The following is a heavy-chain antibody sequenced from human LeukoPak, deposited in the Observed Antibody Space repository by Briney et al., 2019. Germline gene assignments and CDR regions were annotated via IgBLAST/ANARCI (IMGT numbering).Heavy chain of an antibody. D-gene: IGHD3-10*01. Sequence: SETLSLTCTVSGGSISSYYWSWIRQPPGKGLEWIGYICYSGSTNYNPSLKSRVTISVDTSKNQFSLKLSSVTAADTAVYYCARAIRGAFAFDIWGQGTMVTVSS. CDR2: ICYSGST. CDR3: ARAIRGAFAFDI. CDR1: GGSISSYY. J-gene: IGHJ3*02. V-gene: IGHV4-59*01.